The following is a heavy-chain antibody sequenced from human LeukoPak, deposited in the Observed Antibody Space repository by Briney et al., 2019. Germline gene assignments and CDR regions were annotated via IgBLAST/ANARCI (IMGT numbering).Heavy chain of an antibody. CDR1: GFIFNNYA. CDR2: LRWNSGSI. CDR3: AKDNRRHYTSGPNPDSLH. J-gene: IGHJ4*02. Sequence: GGSLILSCAGPGFIFNNYAMHWVRQTPGKGLEWDSGLRWNSGSIEYADSVKGRFTISWDNAKNSLYLQMNSLRVEDTAFYYCAKDNRRHYTSGPNPDSLHWGQGALVTVSS. D-gene: IGHD6-19*01. V-gene: IGHV3-9*01.